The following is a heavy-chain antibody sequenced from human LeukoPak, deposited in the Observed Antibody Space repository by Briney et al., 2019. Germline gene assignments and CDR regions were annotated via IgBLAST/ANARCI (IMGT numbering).Heavy chain of an antibody. J-gene: IGHJ4*02. CDR2: INPNSGGT. D-gene: IGHD6-19*01. CDR1: GYTFTGYY. V-gene: IGHV1-2*02. CDR3: AREVNGGASSGWYYFDY. Sequence: ASVKVSCKASGYTFTGYYMHWVRQAPGQGLEWMGWINPNSGGTNYAQKFQGRVTMTRDTSISTAYMELSRLRSDDTVVYYCAREVNGGASSGWYYFDYWGQGTLVTVSS.